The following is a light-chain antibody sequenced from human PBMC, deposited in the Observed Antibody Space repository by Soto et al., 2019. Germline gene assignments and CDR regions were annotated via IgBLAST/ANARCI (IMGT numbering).Light chain of an antibody. CDR2: GVC. J-gene: IGKJ2*01. V-gene: IGKV3-20*01. CDR3: QHYDGSPRT. CDR1: QSVRSNY. Sequence: ETVLTQSPGTVSLYPGERATLSCTTSQSVRSNYLAWYQQKPGQAHRLVVYGVCNMATGIPDRFSGSGSGTDFTLTISGLEPEDSAVYYCQHYDGSPRTFGQGTKLEI.